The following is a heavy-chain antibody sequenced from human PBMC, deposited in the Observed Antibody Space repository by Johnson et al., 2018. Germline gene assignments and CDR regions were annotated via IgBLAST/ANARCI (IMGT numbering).Heavy chain of an antibody. V-gene: IGHV3-48*01. D-gene: IGHD3-16*01. CDR1: GFTFSSYS. CDR3: ARVEGGYHYYYMDV. Sequence: VQLVQSGGGLVQPGGSLRLSCAASGFTFSSYSMNWVRQAPGKGLEWVSYISSSSSTIYYADSVKGRFTISRDNSKNTLYLQMNSLRAGDTAVYYCARVEGGYHYYYMDVWGKGTTVTVCS. J-gene: IGHJ6*03. CDR2: ISSSSSTI.